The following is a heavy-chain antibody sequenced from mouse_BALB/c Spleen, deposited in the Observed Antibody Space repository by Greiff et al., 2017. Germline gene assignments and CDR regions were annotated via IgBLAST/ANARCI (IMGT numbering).Heavy chain of an antibody. V-gene: IGHV5-17*02. CDR2: ISSGSSTI. Sequence: EVQRVESGGGLVQPGGSRKLSCAASGFTFSSFGMHWVRQAPEKGLEWVAYISSGSSTIYYADTVKGRFTISRDNPKNTLFLQMTSLRSEDTAMYYCARYYGYFDYWGQGTTLTVSS. CDR1: GFTFSSFG. D-gene: IGHD1-1*01. J-gene: IGHJ2*01. CDR3: ARYYGYFDY.